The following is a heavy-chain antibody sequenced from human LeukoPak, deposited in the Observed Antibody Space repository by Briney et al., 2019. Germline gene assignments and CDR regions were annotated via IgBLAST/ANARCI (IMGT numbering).Heavy chain of an antibody. V-gene: IGHV3-66*01. CDR3: ARGGTSGSTITYYFDY. Sequence: AGGSLRLSCAASGFTFSSYWMHWVRHAPGEGLVWVSVLYRGGSPYYADSVKGRFTISRDNSKNTLYLQMNTLRADDTAVYYCARGGTSGSTITYYFDYWGHGTLVTVPS. J-gene: IGHJ4*01. CDR1: GFTFSSYW. CDR2: LYRGGSP. D-gene: IGHD5-12*01.